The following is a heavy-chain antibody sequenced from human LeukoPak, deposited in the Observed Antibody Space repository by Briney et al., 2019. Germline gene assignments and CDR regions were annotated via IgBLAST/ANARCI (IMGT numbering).Heavy chain of an antibody. CDR3: ARGRDRSKAGDR. CDR1: GGSFDDYY. J-gene: IGHJ5*02. CDR2: IHPSGIF. D-gene: IGHD5-24*01. V-gene: IGHV4-34*01. Sequence: SETLSLTCAVYGGSFDDYYCSWIRRPPGKGLEWIGEIHPSGIFYYNSSLVSRVSISIDTSKSQFSLRLTSVTAADTAFYYCARGRDRSKAGDRWGQGSLVTVSS.